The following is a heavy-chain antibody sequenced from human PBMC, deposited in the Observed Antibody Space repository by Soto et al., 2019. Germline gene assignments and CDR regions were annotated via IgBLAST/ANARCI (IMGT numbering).Heavy chain of an antibody. CDR2: LYSGGAT. J-gene: IGHJ4*02. Sequence: EVQLVETGGGLIQPGGSLRLSCAASGFSVRNNYMSWVRQAPGQGLEWVSLLYSGGATYYAGSVKGRFTISRDDAEDTLDLHMNNLRGDDTAVYYCVSGGYYDDRAYWGQGTLVTVSS. D-gene: IGHD3-16*01. CDR3: VSGGYYDDRAY. V-gene: IGHV3-53*02. CDR1: GFSVRNNY.